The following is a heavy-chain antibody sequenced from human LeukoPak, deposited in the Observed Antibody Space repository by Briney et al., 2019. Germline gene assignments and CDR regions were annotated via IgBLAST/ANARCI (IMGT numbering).Heavy chain of an antibody. J-gene: IGHJ5*02. CDR2: IYYSGST. V-gene: IGHV4-59*12. CDR3: ARSGTGTLDP. D-gene: IGHD1-1*01. CDR1: GGSISSYY. Sequence: PSETLSLTCTVSGGSISSYYWSWIRQPPGKGLEWIGYIYYSGSTNYNPSLKSRVTISVDRSKNQFSLKLRAVTDADTAVYYCARSGTGTLDPWGQGTLVTVSS.